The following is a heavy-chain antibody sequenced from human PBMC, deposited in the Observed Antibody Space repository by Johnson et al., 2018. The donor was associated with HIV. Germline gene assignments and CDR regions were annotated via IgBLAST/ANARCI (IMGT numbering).Heavy chain of an antibody. Sequence: QVQLVESGGGVVQPGRSLRLSCAASGFTYNSYALHWVRQAPGKGLEWVAIISYDGSNKYYADSVKGRFTISRDTSKNTLYLQMNSLRPEETAVYYCARPYVDTTMADAFDIWGQGTMVTVSS. CDR3: ARPYVDTTMADAFDI. V-gene: IGHV3-30-3*01. CDR1: GFTYNSYA. D-gene: IGHD5-18*01. J-gene: IGHJ3*02. CDR2: ISYDGSNK.